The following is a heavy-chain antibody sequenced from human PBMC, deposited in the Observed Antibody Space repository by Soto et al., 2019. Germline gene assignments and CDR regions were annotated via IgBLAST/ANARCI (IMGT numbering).Heavy chain of an antibody. CDR1: GGTFSSYA. Sequence: QVQLVQSGAEVKKPGSSVKVSCKASGGTFSSYAISWVRQAPGQGLEWMGGIIPIFDTANYAQKFQGRVTITADESTSTAYMEVSSLRSEDTAVYYCARHDCISSSCYYSYYYGMDVWGQGTTVTVS. V-gene: IGHV1-69*12. D-gene: IGHD2-2*01. CDR3: ARHDCISSSCYYSYYYGMDV. CDR2: IIPIFDTA. J-gene: IGHJ6*02.